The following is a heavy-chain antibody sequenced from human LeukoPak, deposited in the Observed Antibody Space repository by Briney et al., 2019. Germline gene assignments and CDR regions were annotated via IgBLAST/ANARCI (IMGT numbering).Heavy chain of an antibody. V-gene: IGHV3-74*01. J-gene: IGHJ4*02. Sequence: GGSLRLSCAASRFTFSRYWMHWVRQAPGKGLVWVSRINSDGITTSYADSVKGRFTISRDNAKNTLYLQMNSQRADYTAVYYCASDGNYYDSSGPADYWGQGTLVTVSS. CDR1: RFTFSRYW. CDR2: INSDGITT. D-gene: IGHD3-22*01. CDR3: ASDGNYYDSSGPADY.